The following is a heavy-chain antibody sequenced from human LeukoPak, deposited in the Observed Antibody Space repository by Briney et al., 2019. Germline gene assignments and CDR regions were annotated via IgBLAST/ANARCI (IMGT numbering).Heavy chain of an antibody. J-gene: IGHJ4*02. CDR2: ISGDNGDT. V-gene: IGHV1-18*01. D-gene: IGHD1-26*01. CDR3: ARDRYGVRSGSCDY. Sequence: ASVKVSCKASGYTFTSYGISWVRQAPGQGLEWMGWISGDNGDTNYAQKLQGRVTMTTDTSTSTAYMELRSLRYDDTAVYYCARDRYGVRSGSCDYWGQGTLVTVSS. CDR1: GYTFTSYG.